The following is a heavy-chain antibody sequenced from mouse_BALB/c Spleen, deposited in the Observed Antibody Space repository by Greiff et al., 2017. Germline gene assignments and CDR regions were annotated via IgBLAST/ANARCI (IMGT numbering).Heavy chain of an antibody. CDR3: ARGYYYGSSFDY. Sequence: EVKLVESGGGLVQPGGSRKLSCAASGFTFSSFGMHWVRQAPEKGLEWVAYISSGSSTIYYADTVKGRFTISRDNPKNTLFLQMTSLRSEDTAMYYCARGYYYGSSFDYWGQGTTLTVSS. CDR2: ISSGSSTI. D-gene: IGHD1-1*01. CDR1: GFTFSSFG. V-gene: IGHV5-17*02. J-gene: IGHJ2*01.